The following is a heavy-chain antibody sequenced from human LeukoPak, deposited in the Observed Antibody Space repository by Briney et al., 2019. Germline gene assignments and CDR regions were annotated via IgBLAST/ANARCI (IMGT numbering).Heavy chain of an antibody. J-gene: IGHJ4*02. D-gene: IGHD3-10*01. Sequence: QPGGSLRLSCAAPGFTFSSYAMSWVRQAPGKGLEWVSAISGSGGSTYYADSVKGRFTISRDNSKNTLYLQMNSLRAEDTAVYYCAKAHYGSGSYYADYWGQGTLVTVSS. V-gene: IGHV3-23*01. CDR1: GFTFSSYA. CDR3: AKAHYGSGSYYADY. CDR2: ISGSGGST.